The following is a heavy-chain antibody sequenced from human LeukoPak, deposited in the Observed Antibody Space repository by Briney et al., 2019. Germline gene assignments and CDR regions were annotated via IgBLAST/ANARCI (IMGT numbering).Heavy chain of an antibody. J-gene: IGHJ6*02. CDR1: GGSISGYY. V-gene: IGHV4-4*07. CDR3: ARGDSTNQDGDYYGLDV. D-gene: IGHD5/OR15-5a*01. Sequence: SDTLSLTCTVSGGSISGYYWSWIRQSAGKGLERIGRIYSSGSTNYNPSLKSRATMSVDTSKNHFSLNLSSVTAADTAVYYCARGDSTNQDGDYYGLDVWGQGTTVTVSS. CDR2: IYSSGST.